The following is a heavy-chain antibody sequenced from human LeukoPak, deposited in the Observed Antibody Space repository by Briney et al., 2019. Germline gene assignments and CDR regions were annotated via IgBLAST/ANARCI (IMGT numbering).Heavy chain of an antibody. V-gene: IGHV4-59*08. CDR3: ARLTTMVRGVIDAFDI. J-gene: IGHJ3*02. D-gene: IGHD3-10*01. Sequence: SETLSLTCTVSGGSISSYYWSWIRQPPGKGLEWIGYIYYSRSTNYNPSLKSRVTISVDTSKNQFSLKLSSVTAADTAVYYCARLTTMVRGVIDAFDIWGQGTMVTVSS. CDR1: GGSISSYY. CDR2: IYYSRST.